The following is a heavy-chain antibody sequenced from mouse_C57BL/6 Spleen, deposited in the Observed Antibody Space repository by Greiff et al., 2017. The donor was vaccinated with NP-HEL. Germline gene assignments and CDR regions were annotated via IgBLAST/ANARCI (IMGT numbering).Heavy chain of an antibody. V-gene: IGHV5-6*01. J-gene: IGHJ2*01. CDR1: GFTFSSYG. D-gene: IGHD4-1*01. CDR2: ISSGGSYT. CDR3: ARQSLNWDLDY. Sequence: DVHLVESGGDLVKPGGSLKLSCAASGFTFSSYGMSWVRQTPDKRLEWVATISSGGSYTYYPDSVKGRFTISRDNAKNTLYLQMSSLKSEDTAMYYCARQSLNWDLDYWGQGTTLTVSS.